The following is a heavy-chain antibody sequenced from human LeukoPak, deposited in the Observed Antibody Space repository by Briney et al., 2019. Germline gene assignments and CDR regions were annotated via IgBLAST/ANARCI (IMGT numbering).Heavy chain of an antibody. CDR2: IYSGGST. D-gene: IGHD6-13*01. CDR3: ARGGTSSSWLDY. CDR1: AEFTFSTYC. Sequence: GGSLRLSCAASAEFTFSTYCMNWVRQAPGKGLEWVSIIYSGGSTYYADSVKGRFTISRDNSKNTLYLQMSSLRAEDTAVYYCARGGTSSSWLDYWGQGTLVTVSS. J-gene: IGHJ4*02. V-gene: IGHV3-66*01.